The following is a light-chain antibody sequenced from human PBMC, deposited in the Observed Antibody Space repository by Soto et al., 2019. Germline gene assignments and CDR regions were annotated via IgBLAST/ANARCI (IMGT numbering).Light chain of an antibody. CDR2: GAT. Sequence: IVLTQSPGTLSLSPGERATLSCRASQSVTSSYLAWYQQKVGQTPRLLIYGATSRATGIPDRFSGSGSGTDFTLTIDRLEHEDFAVYYCHQYSGSPRTFGQGTKLDIK. CDR3: HQYSGSPRT. CDR1: QSVTSSY. J-gene: IGKJ1*01. V-gene: IGKV3-20*01.